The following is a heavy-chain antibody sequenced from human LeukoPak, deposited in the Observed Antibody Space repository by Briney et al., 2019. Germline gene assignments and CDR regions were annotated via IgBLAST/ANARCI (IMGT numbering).Heavy chain of an antibody. CDR2: INHRGST. D-gene: IGHD6-6*01. J-gene: IGHJ4*02. Sequence: PSETLSLTCAVYGGSFSGYHWSWIRRPPGKGLEWIGEINHRGSTNYNPSPKSRVTMSVDTSKNQFSLKLSSVTAADTAVYYCARGRGAARFVTIEFDYWGQGALVTVSS. CDR1: GGSFSGYH. CDR3: ARGRGAARFVTIEFDY. V-gene: IGHV4-34*01.